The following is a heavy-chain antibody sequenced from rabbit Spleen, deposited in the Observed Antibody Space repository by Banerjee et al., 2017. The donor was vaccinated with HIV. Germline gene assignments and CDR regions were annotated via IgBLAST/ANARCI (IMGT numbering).Heavy chain of an antibody. CDR3: ARDKGDTDSSCWDL. CDR1: GFSFSSSHW. D-gene: IGHD1-1*01. CDR2: IHVGSGGT. J-gene: IGHJ6*01. Sequence: LEESGGGLVQPEGSLTLTCKASGFSFSSSHWICWVRQAPGKGLEWIACIHVGSGGTWYASWAKGRFTVSKTSSTTVTLQMTSLTAADTATYFCARDKGDTDSSCWDLWGPGTLVTVS. V-gene: IGHV1S45*01.